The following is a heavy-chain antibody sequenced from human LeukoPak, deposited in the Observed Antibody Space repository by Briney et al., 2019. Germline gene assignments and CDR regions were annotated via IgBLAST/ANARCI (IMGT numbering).Heavy chain of an antibody. V-gene: IGHV4-59*01. D-gene: IGHD3-10*01. CDR2: IYYSGST. Sequence: SETLSLTCTVSGGSISSYYWSWIRQPPGKGLEWIGYIYYSGSTNYNPSLKSRVTISVDTSKNQFSLKLSSVTAADTAVYYCARDSYGSGNILHYWGQGTLITVSS. CDR3: ARDSYGSGNILHY. J-gene: IGHJ4*02. CDR1: GGSISSYY.